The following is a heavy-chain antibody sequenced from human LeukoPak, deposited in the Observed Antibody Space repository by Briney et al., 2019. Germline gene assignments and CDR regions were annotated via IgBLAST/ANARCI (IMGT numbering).Heavy chain of an antibody. CDR1: XXXFTXXX. Sequence: SXTAXXXXFTXXXXSWVXXAXXQGVXWVXSXXTNTGNPTYAQGFTGRFVFSLDTSVSTAYLQISSLKAEDTAVYFCATGAARFGVLYYYGIDVWGQGTTVTVSS. CDR3: ATGAARFGVLYYYGIDV. D-gene: IGHD3-10*01. V-gene: IGHV7-4-1*02. CDR2: XXTNTGNP. J-gene: IGHJ6*02.